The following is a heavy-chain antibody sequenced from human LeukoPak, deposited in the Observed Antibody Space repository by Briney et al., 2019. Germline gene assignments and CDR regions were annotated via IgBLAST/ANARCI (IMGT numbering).Heavy chain of an antibody. CDR3: ARYGDYDAFDI. D-gene: IGHD4-17*01. CDR1: GFTFSSYS. CDR2: ISSSSYI. Sequence: PGGSLRLSCAASGFTFSSYSMNWVRQAPGKGLEWVSSISSSSYIYYADSVKGRFTISRDNAKNSLYLQMNSLRAEDTAVYYCARYGDYDAFDIWGQGTMVTVSS. J-gene: IGHJ3*02. V-gene: IGHV3-21*01.